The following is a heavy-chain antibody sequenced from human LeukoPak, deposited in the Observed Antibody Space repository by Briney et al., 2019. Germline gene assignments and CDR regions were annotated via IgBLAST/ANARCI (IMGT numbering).Heavy chain of an antibody. CDR3: ARAPSVAGPVDY. D-gene: IGHD6-19*01. Sequence: GGSLRLSCAASGFTFSSYSMNWVRQAPGKGLEWVSSISSSSSYIYYADSVKGRLTISRDNAKNSLYLQMTSLRAEDTAVYYCARAPSVAGPVDYWGQGTLVTVSS. CDR2: ISSSSSYI. J-gene: IGHJ4*02. V-gene: IGHV3-21*01. CDR1: GFTFSSYS.